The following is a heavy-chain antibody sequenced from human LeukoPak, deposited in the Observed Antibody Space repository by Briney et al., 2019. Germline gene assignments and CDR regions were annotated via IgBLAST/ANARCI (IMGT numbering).Heavy chain of an antibody. J-gene: IGHJ4*02. CDR2: FDPEDGET. D-gene: IGHD6-13*01. CDR1: GYTLTELS. V-gene: IGHV1-24*01. CDR3: ATGIRQGYSSSSYNF. Sequence: ASVKVSCKVSGYTLTELSMHWVRQAPGKGLEWMGGFDPEDGETIYAQKFQGRVTMTEDTSTDTAYMELSSLRSEDTAVYYCATGIRQGYSSSSYNFWGQGTLVTVSS.